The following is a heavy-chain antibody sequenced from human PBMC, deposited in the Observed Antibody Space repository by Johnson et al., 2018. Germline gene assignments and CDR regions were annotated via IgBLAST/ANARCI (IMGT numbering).Heavy chain of an antibody. CDR1: GFRFSSYG. D-gene: IGHD2-15*01. CDR2: IWYDGMKK. CDR3: VGYCSGGSCYSRDYHYYDMDL. J-gene: IGHJ6*02. Sequence: QVQLVESGGGVVQPGGSLRLSCEASGFRFSSYGMHWVRQAPGKGLEWVAVIWYDGMKKYYVESVKGRFTISRDNSKNTLFMQMDSLRAEDTAVYFCVGYCSGGSCYSRDYHYYDMDLRGQGTAVIVSS. V-gene: IGHV3-33*01.